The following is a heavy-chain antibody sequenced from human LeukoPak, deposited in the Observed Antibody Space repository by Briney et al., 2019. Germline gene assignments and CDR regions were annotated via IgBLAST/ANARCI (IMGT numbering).Heavy chain of an antibody. CDR2: ISAYNGNT. CDR3: ARDRSHGDAFDI. V-gene: IGHV1-18*01. J-gene: IGHJ3*02. Sequence: ASVKVSCKASGNTFSSSGISWVRQAPGQGLEWVGWISAYNGNTDYAQKFQGRVTMTTDRPTSTGYMELRSLRSDDTAVYYCARDRSHGDAFDIWGQGTMVIVSS. CDR1: GNTFSSSG.